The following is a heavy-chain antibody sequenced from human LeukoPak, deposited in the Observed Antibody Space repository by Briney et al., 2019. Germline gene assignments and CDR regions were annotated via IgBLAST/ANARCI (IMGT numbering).Heavy chain of an antibody. V-gene: IGHV3-11*01. CDR3: AKDLGGYYDSSALTFDY. Sequence: PGGSLRLSCAASGFTFSDYYMNWIRQAPGKGLEWVSYISGSVSTIYYADSVKGRFTISRDNAKNSLYLQMNSLRAEDTAVYYCAKDLGGYYDSSALTFDYWGQGTLVTVSS. CDR1: GFTFSDYY. D-gene: IGHD3-22*01. J-gene: IGHJ4*02. CDR2: ISGSVSTI.